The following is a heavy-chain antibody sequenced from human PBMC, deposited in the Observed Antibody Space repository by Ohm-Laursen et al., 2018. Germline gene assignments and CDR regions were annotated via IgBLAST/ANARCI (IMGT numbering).Heavy chain of an antibody. CDR2: IKSKTDGGTT. V-gene: IGHV3-15*01. CDR1: GFTFTNYG. CDR3: TTDGRYFDWLLFGGV. J-gene: IGHJ6*02. D-gene: IGHD3-9*01. Sequence: SLRLSCAASGFTFTNYGIHWVRQAPGKGLEWVGRIKSKTDGGTTDYAAPVKGRFTISRDDSKNTLYLQMNSLKTEDTAVYYCTTDGRYFDWLLFGGVWGQGTTVTVSS.